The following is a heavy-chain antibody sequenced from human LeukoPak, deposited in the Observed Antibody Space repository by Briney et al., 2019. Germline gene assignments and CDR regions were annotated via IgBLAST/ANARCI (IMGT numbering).Heavy chain of an antibody. J-gene: IGHJ4*02. CDR1: GYTFTRYD. D-gene: IGHD2-15*01. CDR3: ARVDGSPDY. CDR2: MNTKSGNT. Sequence: GASVKVSCKASGYTFTRYDINWVRQATGQGLEWMGWMNTKSGNTGHAQKFQGRVTITRDTSISTVYMELSSLRSEDTAVCFCARVDGSPDYWGQGTLVTVSS. V-gene: IGHV1-8*03.